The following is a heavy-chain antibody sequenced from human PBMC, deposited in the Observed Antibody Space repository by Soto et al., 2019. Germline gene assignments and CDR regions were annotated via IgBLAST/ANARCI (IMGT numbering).Heavy chain of an antibody. J-gene: IGHJ3*02. D-gene: IGHD6-13*01. V-gene: IGHV1-69*12. CDR1: GGTFSNHA. CDR3: AREVAADGTFREDVFDI. CDR2: IIPIFSTT. Sequence: QVHLVQSGAEVKKPGSSVKVSCKASGGTFSNHAINWVRQAPGQGLEWMGRIIPIFSTTNYAQKFQGRVTFTADASTITAYMELSSLKHEYTAVYYCAREVAADGTFREDVFDIWGQGTLVTVSS.